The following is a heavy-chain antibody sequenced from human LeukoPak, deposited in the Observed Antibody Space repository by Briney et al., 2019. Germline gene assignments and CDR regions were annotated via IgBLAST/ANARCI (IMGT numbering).Heavy chain of an antibody. Sequence: ASVKVSCKAFGYTFTSNYMHWVRQAPGQGPEWMGVISPSGGSTTYAQKFQGRVTLTWDMSTSTDYLELSSLRSDDTAVYYCARDIGNYYDSSGYFDYWGQGTLVTVSS. V-gene: IGHV1-46*01. CDR2: ISPSGGST. CDR3: ARDIGNYYDSSGYFDY. J-gene: IGHJ4*02. CDR1: GYTFTSNY. D-gene: IGHD3-22*01.